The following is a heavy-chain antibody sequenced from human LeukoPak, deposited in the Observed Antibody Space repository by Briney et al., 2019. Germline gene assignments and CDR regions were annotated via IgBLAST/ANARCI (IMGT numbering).Heavy chain of an antibody. J-gene: IGHJ5*02. CDR3: ATDGAGFDT. Sequence: PGGSLRLSCAASGFTFNDYYMSWLRQAPGKGLEWLSYINIGGTNTHYADSVKGRSTISRDNAKKSLYLEMNNLRAEDTAVYYCATDGAGFDTWGQGVLVTVSS. V-gene: IGHV3-11*01. CDR1: GFTFNDYY. CDR2: INIGGTNT.